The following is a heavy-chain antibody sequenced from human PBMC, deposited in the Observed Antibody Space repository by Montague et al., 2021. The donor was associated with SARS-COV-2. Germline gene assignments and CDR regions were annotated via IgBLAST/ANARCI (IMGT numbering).Heavy chain of an antibody. V-gene: IGHV4-34*01. CDR3: ARLTVYYYYYMDV. J-gene: IGHJ6*03. D-gene: IGHD2-8*02. Sequence: SETLSLTCAVYGGSFSGYYWSWIRQPPGKGLEWIGEINHSGSTNYNLSLKSRGTMSVDTSKNKFPLTLSSVTAADTAVYDCARLTVYYYYYMDVWGKGTTVTVSS. CDR1: GGSFSGYY. CDR2: INHSGST.